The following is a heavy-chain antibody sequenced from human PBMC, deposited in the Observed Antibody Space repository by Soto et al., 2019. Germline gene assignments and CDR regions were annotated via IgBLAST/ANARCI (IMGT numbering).Heavy chain of an antibody. J-gene: IGHJ4*02. CDR3: AQGSAVARQELDY. V-gene: IGHV3-30*18. CDR2: ISSDGSDK. D-gene: IGHD2-15*01. Sequence: QVQLVESGGGVVQPGRSLRLSCAASGFTFSNFGMHWVRQAPGKGLEWVTTISSDGSDKYYSDSVQGRFTISRDNSKDKLFLQMNSLRFEDTAVYYCAQGSAVARQELDYWGQGTLVAVSS. CDR1: GFTFSNFG.